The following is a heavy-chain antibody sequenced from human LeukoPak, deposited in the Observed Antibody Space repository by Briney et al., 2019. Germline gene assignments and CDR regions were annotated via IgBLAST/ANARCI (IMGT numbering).Heavy chain of an antibody. V-gene: IGHV3-7*01. D-gene: IGHD2-15*01. CDR1: GFTFSGYG. Sequence: PGGSLRLSCATSGFTFSGYGMHWVRQAPGKGLEWVANIKHDGSDKYYVESVKGRFTISRDNAKNSLYLQMNSLRAEDTAVYYCARGGEDRDYWGQGTLVTASS. CDR3: ARGGEDRDY. J-gene: IGHJ4*02. CDR2: IKHDGSDK.